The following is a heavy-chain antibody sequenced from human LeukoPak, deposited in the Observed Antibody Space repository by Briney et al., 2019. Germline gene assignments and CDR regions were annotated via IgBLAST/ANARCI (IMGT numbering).Heavy chain of an antibody. CDR1: GFTFSNAW. CDR2: IKSKTDGGTT. Sequence: GGSLRLSCAASGFTFSNAWMSWVRQAPGKGLEWVGRIKSKTDGGTTDYAAPVKGRFTISRDDSKNTLYLQMNSLKTEDTAVYYCTTGDIVVVEGFDYWGQGTLVTVSS. J-gene: IGHJ4*02. CDR3: TTGDIVVVEGFDY. V-gene: IGHV3-15*01. D-gene: IGHD2-15*01.